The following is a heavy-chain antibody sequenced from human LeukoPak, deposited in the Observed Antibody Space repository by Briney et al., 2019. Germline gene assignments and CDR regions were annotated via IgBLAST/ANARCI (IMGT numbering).Heavy chain of an antibody. J-gene: IGHJ3*02. CDR1: GFTFSSYG. CDR2: ISYDGSNK. D-gene: IGHD3-22*01. CDR3: ARDRDVSITMIVVVSDAFDI. V-gene: IGHV3-30*03. Sequence: GGSLRLSCAASGFTFSSYGMHWVRQAPGKGLEWVAVISYDGSNKYYADSVKGRFTISRDNSKNTLYLQMNSLRAEDTAVYYCARDRDVSITMIVVVSDAFDIWGQGTMVTVSS.